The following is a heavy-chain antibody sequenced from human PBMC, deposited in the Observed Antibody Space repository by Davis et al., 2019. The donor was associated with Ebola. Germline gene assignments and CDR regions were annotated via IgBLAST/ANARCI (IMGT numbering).Heavy chain of an antibody. Sequence: SETLSLTCAVHGGSSSRYHWSWICQPPGKGLEWIGEINHSGSTNYNPSLKSRVTISVDTSKNQFSLKLSSVTAADTAVYYCARGVGAITPFDYWGQGTLVTVSS. CDR3: ARGVGAITPFDY. V-gene: IGHV4-34*01. CDR2: INHSGST. D-gene: IGHD1-26*01. CDR1: GGSSSRYH. J-gene: IGHJ4*02.